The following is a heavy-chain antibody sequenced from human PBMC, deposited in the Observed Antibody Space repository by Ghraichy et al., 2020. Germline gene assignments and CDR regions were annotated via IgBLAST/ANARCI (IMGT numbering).Heavy chain of an antibody. V-gene: IGHV4-34*01. CDR1: GGSFSGYY. CDR3: ARWYHGYYDSSRRAFDI. J-gene: IGHJ3*02. Sequence: SETLSLTCAVYGGSFSGYYWSWIRQPPGKGLEWIGEINHSGSTNYNPSLKSRVTISVDTSKNQFSLKLSSVTAADTAVYYCARWYHGYYDSSRRAFDIWGQGTMVTVSS. D-gene: IGHD3-22*01. CDR2: INHSGST.